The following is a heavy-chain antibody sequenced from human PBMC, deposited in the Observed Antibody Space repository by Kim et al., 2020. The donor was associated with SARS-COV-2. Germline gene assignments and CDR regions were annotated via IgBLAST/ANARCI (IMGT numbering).Heavy chain of an antibody. CDR2: NI. J-gene: IGHJ4*02. Sequence: NIKYSQNDQGRATLTWDTAANTAYMELSSLRSEDTAVYFCARDLLHTGFDFWGQGTLVTVSS. D-gene: IGHD2-8*02. CDR3: ARDLLHTGFDF. V-gene: IGHV1-3*01.